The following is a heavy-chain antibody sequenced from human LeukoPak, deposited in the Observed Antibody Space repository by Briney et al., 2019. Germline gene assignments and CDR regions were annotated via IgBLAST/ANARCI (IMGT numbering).Heavy chain of an antibody. D-gene: IGHD6-19*01. J-gene: IGHJ4*02. CDR3: AKDDSGYSSGWFDY. V-gene: IGHV3-9*01. Sequence: PGRSLRLSCAASGFTFDDYAMHWLRQAPGKGLEWVSGISWNSGSIGYADSVKGRFTIPRDNAKNSLYLQMNSLRAEDTALYYCAKDDSGYSSGWFDYWGQGTLVTVSS. CDR2: ISWNSGSI. CDR1: GFTFDDYA.